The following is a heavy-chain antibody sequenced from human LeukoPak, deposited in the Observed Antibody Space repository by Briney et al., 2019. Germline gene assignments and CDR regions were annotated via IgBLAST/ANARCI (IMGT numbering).Heavy chain of an antibody. CDR1: GGSISSYY. V-gene: IGHV4-4*07. J-gene: IGHJ4*02. CDR2: IYISGST. CDR3: AREGAARPGFDY. D-gene: IGHD6-6*01. Sequence: PSETLSPTCTVSGGSISSYYWNWIRQPAGKGLEWIGRIYISGSTNYNPPLKSRVTLSIDTSKNQFSLNLRSVTAADTAVYYCAREGAARPGFDYWGQGILVTVSS.